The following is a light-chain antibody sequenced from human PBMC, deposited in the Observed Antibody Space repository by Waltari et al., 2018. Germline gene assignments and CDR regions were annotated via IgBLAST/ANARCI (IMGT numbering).Light chain of an antibody. J-gene: IGKJ4*01. V-gene: IGKV3-11*01. CDR2: DAS. CDR1: QSVSSY. Sequence: EIVLTQSPATLSLSPGERATLSCRASQSVSSYLAWYQQKPGKAHRLLIYDASNRATGIPARFSGSGSETDFTLTISSLESEDFAVYYCQQRRNWPLTFGGGTKVEIK. CDR3: QQRRNWPLT.